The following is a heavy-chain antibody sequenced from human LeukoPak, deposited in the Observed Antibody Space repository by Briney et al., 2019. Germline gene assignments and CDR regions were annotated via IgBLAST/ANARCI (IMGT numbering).Heavy chain of an antibody. Sequence: SETLSLTCTVSGGSISGYYWSWIRQPPGKGLEWIGYIYYSGSTNYNPSLKSRVTISVDTSKNQFSLKLSSVTAADTAVYYCATSTILGAFDIWGQGTMVTVSS. CDR2: IYYSGST. CDR1: GGSISGYY. D-gene: IGHD5/OR15-5a*01. CDR3: ATSTILGAFDI. J-gene: IGHJ3*02. V-gene: IGHV4-59*01.